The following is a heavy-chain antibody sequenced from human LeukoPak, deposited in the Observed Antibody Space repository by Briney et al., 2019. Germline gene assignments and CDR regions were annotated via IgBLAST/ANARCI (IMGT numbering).Heavy chain of an antibody. CDR3: TTRWTVTAGYFDY. V-gene: IGHV3-15*01. CDR1: GFTFSNAW. D-gene: IGHD4-11*01. J-gene: IGHJ4*02. Sequence: GGSLRLACAASGFTFSNAWMSRVRQAPGKGLEWVGRIKSKTDGGTTDYAAPVKGRFTISRDDSKNTLYLQMNSLKTEDTAVYYCTTRWTVTAGYFDYWGQGTLVTVSS. CDR2: IKSKTDGGTT.